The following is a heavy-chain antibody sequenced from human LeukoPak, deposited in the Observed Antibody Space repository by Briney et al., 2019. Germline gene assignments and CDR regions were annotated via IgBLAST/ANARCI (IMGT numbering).Heavy chain of an antibody. CDR1: GFTFSSYA. V-gene: IGHV3-30*01. J-gene: IGHJ4*02. Sequence: PGRSLRLSCAASGFTFSSYAMHWVRQAPGKGLERVAVISYDGSNKYYADSVKGRFTISRDNSKNTLYLQMNSLRAEDTAVYYCARDKAAIFGVARGLFDYWGQGTLVTVSS. CDR3: ARDKAAIFGVARGLFDY. CDR2: ISYDGSNK. D-gene: IGHD3-3*01.